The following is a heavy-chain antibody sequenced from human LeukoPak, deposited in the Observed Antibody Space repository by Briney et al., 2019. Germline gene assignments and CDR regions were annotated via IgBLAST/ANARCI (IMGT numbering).Heavy chain of an antibody. CDR2: INQDGSEK. V-gene: IGHV3-7*01. Sequence: GGSLRLSCAVSGFTFSPYWMSWVRQAPGKGLEWVANINQDGSEKYYVDSVKGRFTISRDNAKNTLYLHMNSLRPEDTAVYYCAKDRSAVVRASPMDYWGQGTLVIVSS. J-gene: IGHJ4*02. D-gene: IGHD3-10*01. CDR1: GFTFSPYW. CDR3: AKDRSAVVRASPMDY.